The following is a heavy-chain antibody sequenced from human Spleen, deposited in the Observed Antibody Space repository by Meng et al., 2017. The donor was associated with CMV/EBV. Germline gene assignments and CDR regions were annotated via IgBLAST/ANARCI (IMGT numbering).Heavy chain of an antibody. CDR1: GYSFTSYW. CDR3: ARFTTIYNWYFDL. Sequence: KVSCKGSGYSFTSYWIGWVRQMPGKGLGWMGIIYPGDSDTRYSPSFQGQVTISADKSISTAYLQWSSLKASDTAMYYCARFTTIYNWYFDLWGRGTLVTVSS. D-gene: IGHD5-24*01. CDR2: IYPGDSDT. V-gene: IGHV5-51*01. J-gene: IGHJ2*01.